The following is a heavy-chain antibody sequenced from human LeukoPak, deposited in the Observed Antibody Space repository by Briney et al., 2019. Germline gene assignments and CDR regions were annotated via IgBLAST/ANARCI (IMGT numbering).Heavy chain of an antibody. V-gene: IGHV4-4*07. CDR1: GGSISSYY. CDR3: ARYGQWLPYYFDY. J-gene: IGHJ4*02. D-gene: IGHD6-19*01. CDR2: IYTSGST. Sequence: SETLSLTCTVSGGSISSYYWSWIRQPAGKGLEWIGGIYTSGSTNYNPSLKSRVTISVDKSKNQFSLKLSSVTAADTAVYYCARYGQWLPYYFDYWGQGTLVTVSS.